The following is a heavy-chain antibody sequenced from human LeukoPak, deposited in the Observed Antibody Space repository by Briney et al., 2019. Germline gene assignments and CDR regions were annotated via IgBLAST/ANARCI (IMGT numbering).Heavy chain of an antibody. D-gene: IGHD2-15*01. J-gene: IGHJ4*02. CDR1: GGSISSSSYY. Sequence: PSETLSVTCTVAGGSISSSSYYWGWIRQPPGKGLEWMGSIYYSGSTYYNPSLKSRVTISVDTSKNQFSLKLSSVTAADTAVYHCARHTLGVVVVAATLFDYWGQGTLLTVSS. CDR2: IYYSGST. CDR3: ARHTLGVVVVAATLFDY. V-gene: IGHV4-39*01.